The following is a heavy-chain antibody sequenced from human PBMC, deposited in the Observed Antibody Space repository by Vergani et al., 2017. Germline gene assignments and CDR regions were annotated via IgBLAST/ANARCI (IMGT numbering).Heavy chain of an antibody. J-gene: IGHJ5*02. CDR2: IYYSGST. CDR3: ASSMLRVNWFDP. V-gene: IGHV4-59*01. Sequence: QVQLQESGPGLVKPSETLSLTCTVSGGSISSYYWSWIRQPPGKGLEWIGYIYYSGSTNYNPSLKSRVAISVDTSKNQFSLKLRSVTAADTAVYYCASSMLRVNWFDPWGQGTLVTVSS. D-gene: IGHD3-3*02. CDR1: GGSISSYY.